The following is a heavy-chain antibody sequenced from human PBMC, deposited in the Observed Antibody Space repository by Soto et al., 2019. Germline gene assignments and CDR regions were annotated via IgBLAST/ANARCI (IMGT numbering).Heavy chain of an antibody. CDR3: ARSETGHSRFDY. V-gene: IGHV1-3*01. Sequence: QVQLVQSGAEVKNPGASVKVSCRASGYTFTGNAIHWIRQAPGQRLEWIGKIDPGNGNTKYSQNFQGSGTITRDTPASAAYMELNTLGSEDTSIYYCARSETGHSRFDYWGQATQVTVSS. CDR2: IDPGNGNT. D-gene: IGHD3-9*01. CDR1: GYTFTGNA. J-gene: IGHJ4*02.